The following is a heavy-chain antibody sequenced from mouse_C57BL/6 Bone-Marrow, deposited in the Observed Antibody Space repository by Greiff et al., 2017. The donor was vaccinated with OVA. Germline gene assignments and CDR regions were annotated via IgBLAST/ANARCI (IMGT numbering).Heavy chain of an antibody. CDR3: ARERLLHFDY. D-gene: IGHD1-1*01. V-gene: IGHV1-54*01. CDR1: GYAFTNYL. Sequence: QVQLKQSGAELVRPGTSVKVSCKASGYAFTNYLIEWVKQRPGQGLEWIGVINPGSGGTNYNEKFKGKATLTADKSSSTAYMQLSSLTSEDSAVYFCARERLLHFDYWGQGTTLTVSS. CDR2: INPGSGGT. J-gene: IGHJ2*01.